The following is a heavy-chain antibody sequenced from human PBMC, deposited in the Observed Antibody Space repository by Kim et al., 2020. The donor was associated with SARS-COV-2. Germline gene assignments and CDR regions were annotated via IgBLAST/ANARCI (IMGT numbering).Heavy chain of an antibody. CDR2: IYYSGST. CDR3: ARDRADMGLGGFDP. V-gene: IGHV4-59*01. CDR1: GGSISSYY. Sequence: SETLSLTCTVSGGSISSYYWSWIRQPPGKGLEWIGYIYYSGSTNYNPSLKSRVTISVDTSKNQFSLKLSSVTAADTAVYYCARDRADMGLGGFDPWGQGTLVTVSS. D-gene: IGHD2-15*01. J-gene: IGHJ5*02.